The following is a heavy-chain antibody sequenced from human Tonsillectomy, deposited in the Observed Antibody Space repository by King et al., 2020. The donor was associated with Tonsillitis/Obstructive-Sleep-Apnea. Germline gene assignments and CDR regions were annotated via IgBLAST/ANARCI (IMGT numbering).Heavy chain of an antibody. CDR2: IWYDGSNK. CDR3: ARDDYGGNSGVDY. CDR1: GFTLSSFG. J-gene: IGHJ4*02. V-gene: IGHV3-33*01. Sequence: QVQLVESGGGVVQPGRSLRLSCAASGFTLSSFGMHWVRQAPGKGLDWLAVIWYDGSNKYYADSVKGRLTISRDNSKNTLYLQMNSLRAEDTAVYYCARDDYGGNSGVDYWGQGTLVTVSS. D-gene: IGHD4-23*01.